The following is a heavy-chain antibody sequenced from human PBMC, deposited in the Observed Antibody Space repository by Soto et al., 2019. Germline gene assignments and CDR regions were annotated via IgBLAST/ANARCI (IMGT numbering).Heavy chain of an antibody. J-gene: IGHJ6*03. CDR3: ARGAINSYSEDV. CDR2: IKRDGSTT. Sequence: EVQLVESGGGLVQPGGSLRLSCAASGFTFSDYWMHWVRQAPGKGLEWVSRIKRDGSTTNYADSVKGRFTISRDNAKNTLYLEINSLRVEDTADYYCARGAINSYSEDVW. D-gene: IGHD3-9*01. CDR1: GFTFSDYW. V-gene: IGHV3-74*01.